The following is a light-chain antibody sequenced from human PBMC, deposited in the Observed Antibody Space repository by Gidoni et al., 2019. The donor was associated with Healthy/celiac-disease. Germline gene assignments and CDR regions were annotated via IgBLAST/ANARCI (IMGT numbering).Light chain of an antibody. V-gene: IGKV3-11*01. J-gene: IGKJ3*01. Sequence: DIVLTPSPATLSLSPGERATLSCRASQSVSSYLAWYQQKPGQAPRLLIYDASNRATGIPARFSGSGSGTDFTLTISSLEPEDFAVYYCQQRSNWLLFTFGPGTKWISN. CDR2: DAS. CDR1: QSVSSY. CDR3: QQRSNWLLFT.